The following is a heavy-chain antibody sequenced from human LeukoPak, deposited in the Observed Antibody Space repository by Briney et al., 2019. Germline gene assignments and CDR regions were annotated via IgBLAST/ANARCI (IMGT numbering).Heavy chain of an antibody. D-gene: IGHD3-3*01. CDR1: GFTFSSSN. CDR2: ISSSSSYI. CDR3: AREGGFYRPLDY. J-gene: IGHJ4*02. Sequence: GGSLRLSCEASGFTFSSSNMNWVRQAPGKGLEWVSSISSSSSYIYYADSVKGRFTISRDNAKNSLYLQMNSLRAEDTAVYYCAREGGFYRPLDYSGQGTLVTVSS. V-gene: IGHV3-21*01.